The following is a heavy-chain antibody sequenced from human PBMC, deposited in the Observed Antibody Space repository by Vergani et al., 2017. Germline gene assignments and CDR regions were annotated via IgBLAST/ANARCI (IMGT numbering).Heavy chain of an antibody. J-gene: IGHJ4*02. Sequence: QVQLQESGPGLVKPSETLSLTCTVSGGSISSYYWRWVRQPAGKGLDWIGRIYTSGSTNYNPSLKSRVTMSVDTSKNQFSLKLSSVTASDTAVYYCARDGMGATDSDYWGQGTLVTVSS. D-gene: IGHD1-26*01. CDR3: ARDGMGATDSDY. V-gene: IGHV4-4*07. CDR1: GGSISSYY. CDR2: IYTSGST.